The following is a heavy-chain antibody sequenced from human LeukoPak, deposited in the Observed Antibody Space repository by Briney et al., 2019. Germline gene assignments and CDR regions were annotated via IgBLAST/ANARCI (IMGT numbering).Heavy chain of an antibody. CDR1: GFTFSSYA. D-gene: IGHD3-22*01. Sequence: PGRSLRLSCAASGFTFSSYAMHWVRQAPGKGLEWVAVISYDGSNKYYADSVKGRFTISRDNSKNTLYLQMNSLRAEDTAVYYCVRDRRNTMIVVVIEYYFDYWGQGTLVTVSS. J-gene: IGHJ4*02. CDR3: VRDRRNTMIVVVIEYYFDY. V-gene: IGHV3-30-3*01. CDR2: ISYDGSNK.